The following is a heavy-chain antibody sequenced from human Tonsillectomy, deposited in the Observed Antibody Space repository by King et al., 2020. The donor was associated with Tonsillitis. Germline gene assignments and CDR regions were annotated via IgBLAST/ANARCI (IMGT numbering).Heavy chain of an antibody. CDR1: GFTFSSYG. CDR2: MLEGWIYE. CDR3: AKDSSASQYSLDD. J-gene: IGHJ4*02. D-gene: IGHD6-6*01. Sequence: VQLVESGGGVVQPGRSLRLSCAASGFTFSSYGMNWVLPASGKGLEWVGVMLEGWIYEYYADSVKCRFTISRDTSKNSLYVQMNSLRAEDTAVYYCAKDSSASQYSLDDWGQGTLVTVSA. V-gene: IGHV3-30*18.